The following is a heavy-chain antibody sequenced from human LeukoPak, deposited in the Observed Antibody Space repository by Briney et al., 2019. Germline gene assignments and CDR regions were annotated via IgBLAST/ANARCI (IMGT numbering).Heavy chain of an antibody. CDR2: IYYSGST. J-gene: IGHJ4*02. V-gene: IGHV4-39*07. Sequence: SETLSLTCTVSGGSISSSSYYWGWIRQPPGKGLEWIGYIYYSGSTYYNPSLKSRVTISVDTSKNQFSLKLSSVTAADTAVYYCARDSAGGTMIVVVPSFDYWGQGTLVTVSS. CDR3: ARDSAGGTMIVVVPSFDY. CDR1: GGSISSSSYY. D-gene: IGHD3-22*01.